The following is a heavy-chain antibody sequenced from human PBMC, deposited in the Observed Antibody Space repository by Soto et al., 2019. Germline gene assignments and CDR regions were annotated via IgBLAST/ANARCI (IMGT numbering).Heavy chain of an antibody. V-gene: IGHV1-3*01. J-gene: IGHJ5*02. CDR1: GYTFTSYA. CDR2: INAGNGNT. Sequence: ASVKVSCKASGYTFTSYAMHWVRQAPGQRLEWMGWINAGNGNTKYSQKFQGRVTITRDTSASTAYMELSSLRPEDTAVYYCASSRGRGSDYDFWSGYYTGGDWFDPWGQGTLVTVSS. CDR3: ASSRGRGSDYDFWSGYYTGGDWFDP. D-gene: IGHD3-3*01.